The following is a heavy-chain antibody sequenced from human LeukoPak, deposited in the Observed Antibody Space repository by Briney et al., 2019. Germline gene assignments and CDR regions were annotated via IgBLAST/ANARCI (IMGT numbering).Heavy chain of an antibody. V-gene: IGHV1-18*01. CDR3: ARDGWYSSSWFPIDY. J-gene: IGHJ4*02. D-gene: IGHD6-13*01. Sequence: GASVKVSCKASGYTFTSYDINWVRQAPGQGLEWMGWISAYSGNTNYAHKLQGRVTMTTDTSTNTAYMELRSLRSDDTAVYYCARDGWYSSSWFPIDYWGQGTLVTVSS. CDR1: GYTFTSYD. CDR2: ISAYSGNT.